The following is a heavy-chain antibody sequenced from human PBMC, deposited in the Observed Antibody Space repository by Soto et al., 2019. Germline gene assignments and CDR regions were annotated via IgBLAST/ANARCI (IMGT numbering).Heavy chain of an antibody. Sequence: SETLSLTCTVSGGSISSSSYYWGWIRQPPGKGLEWIGSIYYSGSTYYNPSLKSRVTISVDTSKNQFSLKLSSVTAADTAVYYCARHAPGVYYYDSSGYSRWASHFDYWGQGTLVTV. CDR1: GGSISSSSYY. CDR3: ARHAPGVYYYDSSGYSRWASHFDY. J-gene: IGHJ4*02. CDR2: IYYSGST. D-gene: IGHD3-22*01. V-gene: IGHV4-39*01.